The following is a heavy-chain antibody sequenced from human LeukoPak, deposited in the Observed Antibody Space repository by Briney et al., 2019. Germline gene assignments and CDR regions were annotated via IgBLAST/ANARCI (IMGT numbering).Heavy chain of an antibody. J-gene: IGHJ6*03. V-gene: IGHV1-2*02. Sequence: ASVKVSCKASGYTFTGYYMHWVRQAPGQGLEWMGWINPNSGGTNYAQKFQGRDTMTGDTSISTAYMELSSLRSDDTAVYYCARLYSGYGNYYYYMDVWGKGTTVTVSS. CDR3: ARLYSGYGNYYYYMDV. D-gene: IGHD5-12*01. CDR2: INPNSGGT. CDR1: GYTFTGYY.